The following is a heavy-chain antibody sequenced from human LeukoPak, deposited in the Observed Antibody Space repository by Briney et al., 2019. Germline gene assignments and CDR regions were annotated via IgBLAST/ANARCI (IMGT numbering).Heavy chain of an antibody. CDR3: ARSFPGYCFDH. CDR1: GGSISNYY. D-gene: IGHD3-10*01. Sequence: PSETLSLTCTVSGGSISNYYWNWIRQPPGMGLEWIGDIYYNGITNSNPSLKSRVTISLDTSKNQISLNLNSVTAADTAEYYCARSFPGYCFDHWGQGTLVTVSS. CDR2: IYYNGIT. V-gene: IGHV4-59*01. J-gene: IGHJ4*02.